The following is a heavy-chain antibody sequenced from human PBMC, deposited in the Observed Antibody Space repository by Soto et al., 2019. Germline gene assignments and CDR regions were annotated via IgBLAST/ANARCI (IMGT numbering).Heavy chain of an antibody. V-gene: IGHV4-59*02. CDR1: GDSVTSYY. CDR2: IYSSGST. D-gene: IGHD4-17*01. CDR3: GRGVLRYYYYGMDV. J-gene: IGHJ6*02. Sequence: QLQLQESGPGLVKPSETLSLICSVSGDSVTSYYWSWIRQPPGKGLEWIGYIYSSGSTIYNPSLESRVTISLDTSKNQVSLRLNSVTAADTAIYYCGRGVLRYYYYGMDVWGQGTTVTVSS.